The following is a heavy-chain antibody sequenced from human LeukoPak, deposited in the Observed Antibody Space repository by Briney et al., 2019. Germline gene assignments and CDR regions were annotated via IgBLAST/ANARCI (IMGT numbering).Heavy chain of an antibody. CDR3: ANDYGSV. Sequence: GGSLRPSCAASGFTVSSNYMSWVRQAPGKGLEWVSVIYSGGSTYYADSVKGRFTISRHNSKNTLYLQMNSLRAEDAAVYYCANDYGSVWGQGTTVTVSS. D-gene: IGHD3-10*01. V-gene: IGHV3-53*04. CDR1: GFTVSSNY. CDR2: IYSGGST. J-gene: IGHJ6*02.